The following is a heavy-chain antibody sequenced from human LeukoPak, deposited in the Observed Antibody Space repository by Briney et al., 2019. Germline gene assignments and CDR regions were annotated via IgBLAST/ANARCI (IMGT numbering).Heavy chain of an antibody. CDR1: GFTFSSYE. CDR2: ISSSGDSM. Sequence: GGSLRLSCAASGFTFSSYEMNWVRQAPGKGLEWVPYISSSGDSMYYADSVKGRFTISRDNAKNSLFLQMNSLRAEDTAVYNCARVQNYRSGQPFDYWGQGTLVTVSS. CDR3: ARVQNYRSGQPFDY. J-gene: IGHJ4*02. V-gene: IGHV3-48*03. D-gene: IGHD3-10*01.